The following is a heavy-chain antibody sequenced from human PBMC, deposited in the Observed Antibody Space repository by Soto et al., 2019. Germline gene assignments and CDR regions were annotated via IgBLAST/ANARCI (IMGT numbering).Heavy chain of an antibody. CDR1: GFTFSNAW. D-gene: IGHD3-9*01. V-gene: IGHV3-15*01. J-gene: IGHJ6*02. CDR2: IKSKTDGGTT. CDR3: TTGRYFDWLLYIRRSYYYGMDV. Sequence: PGGSLRLSCAASGFTFSNAWMSWVRQAPGNGLEWVGRIKSKTDGGTTDYAAPVKCRFTISRDYSKNTLYLQMNSLKTEDTAVYYCTTGRYFDWLLYIRRSYYYGMDVWGQGTTVTVSS.